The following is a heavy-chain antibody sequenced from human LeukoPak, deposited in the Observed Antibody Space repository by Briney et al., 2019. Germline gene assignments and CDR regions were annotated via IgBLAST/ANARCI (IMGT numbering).Heavy chain of an antibody. CDR2: MYYRGTT. D-gene: IGHD3-10*01. CDR1: GGSISSTGYY. V-gene: IGHV4-39*07. J-gene: IGHJ6*03. CDR3: AREDRTMVRGHYMDV. Sequence: ASETLSLTCTVSGGSISSTGYYWGWVRQPPGKGLEWIGSMYYRGTTYHNAFLKSRVTISVDTSKNQFSLNLTSVTAADTAVYYCAREDRTMVRGHYMDVWGKGTTVTVSS.